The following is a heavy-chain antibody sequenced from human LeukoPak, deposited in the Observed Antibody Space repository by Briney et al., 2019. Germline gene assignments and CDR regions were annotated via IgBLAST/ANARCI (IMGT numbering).Heavy chain of an antibody. J-gene: IGHJ4*02. CDR3: ARSMNSGYDSWGPQYY. CDR1: GGSISTYY. Sequence: SETLSLTCTVSGGSISTYYWSWIRQPPGKGLEWVGYIYYSGSTNYNPSLKSRVTISVDRSKNQFSLKLSSVTAADTAVYYCARSMNSGYDSWGPQYYWGQGTLVTVSS. V-gene: IGHV4-59*12. CDR2: IYYSGST. D-gene: IGHD5-12*01.